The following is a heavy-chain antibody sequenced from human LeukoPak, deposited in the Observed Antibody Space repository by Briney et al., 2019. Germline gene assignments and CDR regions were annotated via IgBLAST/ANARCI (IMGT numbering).Heavy chain of an antibody. D-gene: IGHD5-24*01. CDR1: GFTFSTDW. V-gene: IGHV3-7*01. Sequence: PGGSLRLSCAASGFTFSTDWMSWVRQAPGKGLEWLANIKEDGSDKNYVDSVRGRFTISRDNAKNSLFLQMSSLRAEDTAVYYCARDGWRAINFWGQGTLVTVS. CDR3: ARDGWRAINF. J-gene: IGHJ4*02. CDR2: IKEDGSDK.